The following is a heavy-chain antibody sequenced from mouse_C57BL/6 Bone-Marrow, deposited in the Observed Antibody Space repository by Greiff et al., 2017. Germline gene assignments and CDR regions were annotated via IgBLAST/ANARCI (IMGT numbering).Heavy chain of an antibody. Sequence: DVMLVESGGDLVKPGGSLKLSCAASGFTFSSYGMSWVRQTPDKRLEWVATISSGGRYTYYPDSVKGRFTISRDNAKNTLYLQMSSLKSEDTAMYYCASTGTEVYFDCWGKGTTLTVSS. V-gene: IGHV5-6*02. CDR3: ASTGTEVYFDC. CDR1: GFTFSSYG. CDR2: ISSGGRYT. J-gene: IGHJ2*01. D-gene: IGHD4-1*02.